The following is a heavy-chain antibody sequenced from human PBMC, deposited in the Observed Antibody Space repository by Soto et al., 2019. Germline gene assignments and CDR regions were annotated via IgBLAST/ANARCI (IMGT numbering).Heavy chain of an antibody. V-gene: IGHV3-30*03. CDR1: GFTFSSYG. D-gene: IGHD6-13*01. CDR3: ARDSSNWSSDY. J-gene: IGHJ4*02. Sequence: GGSLRISCAASGFTFSSYGMHWVRQAPGKGLEWVAVISYDGSNKYYADSVKGRFTISRDNSKNTLYLQMNSLRSEDTAVYYCARDSSNWSSDYSRQGTLVPVSS. CDR2: ISYDGSNK.